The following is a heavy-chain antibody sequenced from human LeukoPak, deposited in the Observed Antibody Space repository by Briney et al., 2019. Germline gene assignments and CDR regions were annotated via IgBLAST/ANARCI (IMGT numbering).Heavy chain of an antibody. D-gene: IGHD6-19*01. CDR3: AKDREWLGRNFDY. CDR1: RFIFRNYA. J-gene: IGHJ4*02. V-gene: IGHV3-23*01. CDR2: ISGSDGTT. Sequence: PGGSLRLSCAASRFIFRNYAMTRVRQAPGKGLEWVSSISGSDGTTYYADSVQGRFTISRDNSKNTLFLQMNSLSADDTAVYYCAKDREWLGRNFDYWGQGTQVTVSS.